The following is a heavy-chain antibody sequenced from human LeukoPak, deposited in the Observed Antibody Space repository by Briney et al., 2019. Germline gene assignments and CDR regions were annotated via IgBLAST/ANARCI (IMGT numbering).Heavy chain of an antibody. D-gene: IGHD3-3*01. J-gene: IGHJ6*02. Sequence: ASVKVSCKASGYTFTSYGISWVRQAPGQGLEWMGWISAYNGNTNYAQKLQGRVTMTTDTSTSTAYMELRSLRSDDTAVYYCARDFEVVIIEGFYYYGLDVWGQGTTVTVSS. V-gene: IGHV1-18*01. CDR3: ARDFEVVIIEGFYYYGLDV. CDR2: ISAYNGNT. CDR1: GYTFTSYG.